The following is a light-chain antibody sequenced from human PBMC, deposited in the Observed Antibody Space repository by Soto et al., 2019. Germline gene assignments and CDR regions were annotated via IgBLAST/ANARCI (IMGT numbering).Light chain of an antibody. Sequence: DIHMTQSPSSLSASVGDRVTITCRGSQSIDKYLNWYQQKPGKGPDLLIYAASNLRTGVPSRFSGSGSGTDFTLTISSLITEDFATYFCQQSYSTHSLTFGGGTKVDIK. CDR2: AAS. CDR1: QSIDKY. CDR3: QQSYSTHSLT. J-gene: IGKJ4*01. V-gene: IGKV1-39*01.